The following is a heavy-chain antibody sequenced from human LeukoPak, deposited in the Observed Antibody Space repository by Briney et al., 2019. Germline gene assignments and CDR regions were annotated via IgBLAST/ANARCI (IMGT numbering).Heavy chain of an antibody. CDR3: VRDGGALSRCARGRTTQYYYYYYV. D-gene: IGHD1-14*01. J-gene: IGHJ6*03. CDR2: INSDSSST. Sequence: GGSLRLSCAASGFTFSSYRMHWVRQVPGKGLVWVSRINSDSSSTNYADSVKGRFSISRDNAKNSLYLQMNSLRAEDTAVYYCVRDGGALSRCARGRTTQYYYYYYV. V-gene: IGHV3-74*01. CDR1: GFTFSSYR.